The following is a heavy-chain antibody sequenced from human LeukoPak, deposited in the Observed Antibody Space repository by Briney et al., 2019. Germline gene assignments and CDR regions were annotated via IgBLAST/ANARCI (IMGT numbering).Heavy chain of an antibody. V-gene: IGHV3-23*01. CDR2: ISGSGGST. J-gene: IGHJ6*02. Sequence: GGSLRLSCAASGFTFSSYAMSWVRQAPGKGLEWVSAISGSGGSTYYADSVKGRFTISRDNSKNTLYLQMNSLRAEDTAVYYCARDRVRQQLFQHTNYYYGMDVWGQGTTVTVSS. CDR1: GFTFSSYA. D-gene: IGHD6-13*01. CDR3: ARDRVRQQLFQHTNYYYGMDV.